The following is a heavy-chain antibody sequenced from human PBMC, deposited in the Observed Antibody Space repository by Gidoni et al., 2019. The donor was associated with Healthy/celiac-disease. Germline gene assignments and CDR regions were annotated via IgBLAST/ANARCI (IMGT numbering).Heavy chain of an antibody. CDR2: ISGGGGST. Sequence: EVQLLESGGGSVQPGGSVRLSCAASGFSFSSHAMSGVRQAPGKGVEGVSAISGGGGSTYYADFVKGLFTISRDNSKNALYRQMNSLRAEDTALYYCAKDTYYDFWSGSNFDYWGQGTLVTVSS. V-gene: IGHV3-23*01. CDR1: GFSFSSHA. CDR3: AKDTYYDFWSGSNFDY. J-gene: IGHJ4*02. D-gene: IGHD3-3*01.